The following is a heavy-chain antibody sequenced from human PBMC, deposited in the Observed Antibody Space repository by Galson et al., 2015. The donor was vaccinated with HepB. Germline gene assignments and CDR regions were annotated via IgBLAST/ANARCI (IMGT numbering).Heavy chain of an antibody. CDR2: IWYDGSKK. CDR1: GVSLSSYG. Sequence: LRLSCAASGVSLSSYGMHWVRQAPGKGLEGGAVIWYDGSKKYYADSVKGRFTISRDNAKNSLFLQMNSLRAEDTAVYYCARTKDSGWTPVEAFDPWGPGTMVTVSS. CDR3: ARTKDSGWTPVEAFDP. D-gene: IGHD6-19*01. J-gene: IGHJ3*01. V-gene: IGHV3-33*01.